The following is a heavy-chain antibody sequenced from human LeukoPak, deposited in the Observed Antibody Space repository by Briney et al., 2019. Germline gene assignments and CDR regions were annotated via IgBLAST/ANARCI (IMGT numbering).Heavy chain of an antibody. J-gene: IGHJ4*02. Sequence: ASVKVSCKAYGYTFSNFSISWVRQAPGQGLEWMGWISGYNGNTKYAQKFQARVTLTTDTPTSTAYMELRSLRSDDTAVYYCARDRFYSSWQRGDYWGQGTLVAVTS. CDR2: ISGYNGNT. D-gene: IGHD6-13*01. CDR3: ARDRFYSSWQRGDY. CDR1: GYTFSNFS. V-gene: IGHV1-18*01.